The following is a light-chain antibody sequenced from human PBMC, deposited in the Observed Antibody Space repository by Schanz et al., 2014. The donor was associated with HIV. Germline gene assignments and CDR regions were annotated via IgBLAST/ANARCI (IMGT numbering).Light chain of an antibody. J-gene: IGKJ2*03. CDR1: QNISSN. CDR3: QQDGALPQS. CDR2: DAS. Sequence: EILLTQSPATLSVSPGETVTLSCRASQNISSNLAWYQQKPGQTPRLLISDASRRATGIPARFSGSGSGTDFTLTINRLEPEDFAMYYCQQDGALPQSFGQGTKLQIK. V-gene: IGKV3-20*01.